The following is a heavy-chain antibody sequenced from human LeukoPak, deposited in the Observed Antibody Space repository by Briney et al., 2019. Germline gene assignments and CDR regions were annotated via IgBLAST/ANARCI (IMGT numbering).Heavy chain of an antibody. V-gene: IGHV1-18*01. CDR2: ISGYNGNT. CDR3: ARGGGGYYGSGSYLIDH. Sequence: ASVKVSCKASGYSFRNYGISWVRQAPGQGLEYMGWISGYNGNTNYAQRLQGRVTMTADTSTSTVYMELRSLRSDDTAVYYCARGGGGYYGSGSYLIDHWGQGTLVTVSS. D-gene: IGHD3-10*01. J-gene: IGHJ4*02. CDR1: GYSFRNYG.